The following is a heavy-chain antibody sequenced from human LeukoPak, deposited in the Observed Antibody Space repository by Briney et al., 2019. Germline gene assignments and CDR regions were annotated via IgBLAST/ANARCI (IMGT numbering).Heavy chain of an antibody. CDR3: ARSLQSGDSNDYVHRGVDY. D-gene: IGHD3-22*01. CDR1: GFIFNTYT. CDR2: MPFDGSNE. J-gene: IGHJ4*02. V-gene: IGHV3-30-3*01. Sequence: GGSLRLSCVASGFIFNTYTIHWVRQAPGKGLEWVAVMPFDGSNEYYADSVKGRFTISRDNSKNTLYLQMNSLRADDTAVYYCARSLQSGDSNDYVHRGVDYWGQGTLVTVSS.